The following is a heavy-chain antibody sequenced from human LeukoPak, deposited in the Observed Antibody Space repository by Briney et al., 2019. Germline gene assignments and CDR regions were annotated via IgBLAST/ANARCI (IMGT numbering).Heavy chain of an antibody. CDR2: IKQDGSEK. CDR1: GFTVSSNY. J-gene: IGHJ3*02. CDR3: ARLGGGHSSSWYDAFDI. V-gene: IGHV3-7*01. D-gene: IGHD6-13*01. Sequence: GGSLRLSCAASGFTVSSNYMSWVRQAPGKGLEWVANIKQDGSEKYYVDSVKGRFTISRDNAKNSLYLQMNSLRAEDTAAYYCARLGGGHSSSWYDAFDIWGQGTMVTVSS.